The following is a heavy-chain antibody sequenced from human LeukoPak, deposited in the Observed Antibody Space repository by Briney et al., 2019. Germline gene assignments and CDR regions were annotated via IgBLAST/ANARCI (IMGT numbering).Heavy chain of an antibody. V-gene: IGHV3-21*01. CDR2: IDPSSTYI. D-gene: IGHD4-17*01. Sequence: GGSLRLSCAASGFTVSSNYMSWVRQAPGKGLEWVSSIDPSSTYIYYADSVKGRFTISRDNAQNSLYLQMNSLRAEDTAVYYCTRGPYGDYEYWGQGTLVTVSS. CDR3: TRGPYGDYEY. J-gene: IGHJ4*02. CDR1: GFTVSSNY.